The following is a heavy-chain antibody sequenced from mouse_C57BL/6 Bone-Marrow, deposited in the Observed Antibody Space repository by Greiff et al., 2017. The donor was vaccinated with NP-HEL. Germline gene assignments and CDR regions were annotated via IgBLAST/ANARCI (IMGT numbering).Heavy chain of an antibody. CDR2: IDPENGDP. Sequence: EVQLLQSGAELVRPGASVQLSCTASGFNIQDDYMHWVQQSPEQGLEWIGWIDPENGDPEYASKFQGKATITADTSSNTAYLQRISLTSEDTAVYYCTSAQATYWGQGTTLTVSS. V-gene: IGHV14-4*01. CDR3: TSAQATY. D-gene: IGHD3-2*02. CDR1: GFNIQDDY. J-gene: IGHJ2*01.